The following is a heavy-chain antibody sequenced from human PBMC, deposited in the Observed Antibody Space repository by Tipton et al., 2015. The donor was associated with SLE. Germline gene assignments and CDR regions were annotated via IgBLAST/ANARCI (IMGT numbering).Heavy chain of an antibody. CDR1: GASISDYY. J-gene: IGHJ3*02. CDR3: ATGGYPDAFDM. V-gene: IGHV4-4*07. Sequence: TLSLTCTVSGASISDYYWSWIRQPAGKGLEWIGRIFSSGTTNYNPSLKSRVTMSLDTSKNQFSLKLSSVTAADTAVYYCATGGYPDAFDMWGQGTMVTVSS. CDR2: IFSSGTT. D-gene: IGHD2-15*01.